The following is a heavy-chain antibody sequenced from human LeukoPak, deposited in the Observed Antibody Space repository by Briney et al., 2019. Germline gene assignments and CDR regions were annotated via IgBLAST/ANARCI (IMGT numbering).Heavy chain of an antibody. J-gene: IGHJ4*02. CDR1: GYTFTSYG. Sequence: ASVKVSCKASGYTFTSYGISWVRQAPGQGLEWMGWISAYNSNTNYVQNLQGRVTMTTDTSTSTTYMELRSLRSDDTAVYYCARDLKRGYSSGRYSWGTGSSNDFWGQGTLVTVSS. V-gene: IGHV1-18*01. CDR2: ISAYNSNT. CDR3: ARDLKRGYSSGRYSWGTGSSNDF. D-gene: IGHD6-19*01.